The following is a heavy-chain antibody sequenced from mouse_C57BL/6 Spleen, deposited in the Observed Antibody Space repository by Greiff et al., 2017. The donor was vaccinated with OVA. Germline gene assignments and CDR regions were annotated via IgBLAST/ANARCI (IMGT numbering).Heavy chain of an antibody. CDR3: ANYYGSSLYYAMDY. D-gene: IGHD1-1*01. CDR2: IYPGSGST. J-gene: IGHJ4*01. Sequence: QVQLQQPGAELVKPGASVKMSCKASGYTFTSYWITWVKQRPGQGLEWIGDIYPGSGSTNYNEKFKSKATLTVDTSSSTAYMQLSSLTSEDSAVYYCANYYGSSLYYAMDYWGQGTSVTVSS. V-gene: IGHV1-55*01. CDR1: GYTFTSYW.